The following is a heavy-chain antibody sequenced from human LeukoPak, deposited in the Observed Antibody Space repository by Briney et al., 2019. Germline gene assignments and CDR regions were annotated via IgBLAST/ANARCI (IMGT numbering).Heavy chain of an antibody. CDR1: GSTFSSYW. V-gene: IGHV3-7*01. Sequence: GGSLRLSCAASGSTFSSYWMSWVRQAPGKGLEWVANIKQDGSEKYYVDSVKGRFTISRDNAKNSLYLQMNSLRAEDTAVYYCARDPPHYYGMDVWGQGTMVTVSS. CDR2: IKQDGSEK. J-gene: IGHJ6*02. CDR3: ARDPPHYYGMDV.